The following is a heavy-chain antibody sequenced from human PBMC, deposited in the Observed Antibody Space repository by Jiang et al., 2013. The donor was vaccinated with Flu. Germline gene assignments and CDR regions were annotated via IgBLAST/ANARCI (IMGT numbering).Heavy chain of an antibody. CDR2: TYYRSKWHN. Sequence: SQTLSLTCAISGDSVSSNSAAWNWIRQSPSRGLEWLGRTYYRSKWHNDYAVSLKSRIMINPDTSKNQFSLQLNSVTPEDSALYYCTRSSGWLDYWGQGSLVTASS. D-gene: IGHD6-19*01. V-gene: IGHV6-1*01. CDR1: GDSVSSNSAA. J-gene: IGHJ4*02. CDR3: TRSSGWLDY.